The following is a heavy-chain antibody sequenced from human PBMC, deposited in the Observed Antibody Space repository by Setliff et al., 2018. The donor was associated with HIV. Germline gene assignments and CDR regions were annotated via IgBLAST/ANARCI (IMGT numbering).Heavy chain of an antibody. Sequence: PGGSLRLSCAASGFTLNRYWMSWVRQAPGKGLEWVANIKQDGNNKYYADSVKGRFTISRDTSKNTLYLQVNSLRVEDTAVYYCARDGDQYLAGRHFDYWGQGTVVTVSS. CDR1: GFTLNRYW. V-gene: IGHV3-7*01. D-gene: IGHD2-2*01. CDR2: IKQDGNNK. J-gene: IGHJ4*02. CDR3: ARDGDQYLAGRHFDY.